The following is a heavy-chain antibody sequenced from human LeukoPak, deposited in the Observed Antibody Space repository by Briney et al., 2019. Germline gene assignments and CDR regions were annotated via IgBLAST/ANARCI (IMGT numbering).Heavy chain of an antibody. CDR3: ATFIAVVPAAIFSAFDI. V-gene: IGHV1-24*01. CDR1: GYTLTELS. Sequence: ASVKVSCKVSGYTLTELSMHWVRQAPGKGLEWMGSFDPEDGETIYAQKFQGRVTMTEDTSTDTAYMELSSLRSEDTAVYYCATFIAVVPAAIFSAFDIWGQGTMVTVSS. D-gene: IGHD2-2*02. J-gene: IGHJ3*02. CDR2: FDPEDGET.